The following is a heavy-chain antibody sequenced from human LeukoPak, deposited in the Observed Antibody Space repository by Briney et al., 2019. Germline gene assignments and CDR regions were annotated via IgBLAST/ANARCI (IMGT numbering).Heavy chain of an antibody. D-gene: IGHD2-15*01. CDR3: ARVVGAFDAFDI. V-gene: IGHV4-59*08. CDR2: IYYSGST. Sequence: PSETLSLTCAVSGGSISGYYWSWIRQSPDKGLEWIGYIYYSGSTNYNPSLQSRVTISVDTSKNQFSLKLSSVTAADTAVYYCARVVGAFDAFDIWGQGTMVTVSS. J-gene: IGHJ3*02. CDR1: GGSISGYY.